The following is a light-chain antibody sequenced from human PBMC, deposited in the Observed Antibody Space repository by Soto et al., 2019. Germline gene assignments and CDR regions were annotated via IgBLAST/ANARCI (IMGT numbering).Light chain of an antibody. CDR3: QQFYSPPYT. J-gene: IGKJ2*01. CDR1: QSVLHSSNNKKY. V-gene: IGKV4-1*01. CDR2: WES. Sequence: IVMSQSPDSLAVFMGEKATINCKSSQSVLHSSNNKKYLAWDQQRPGQPHKLITNWESTRESVVPDRSSGSGSGTHFSLTISRLQAEDVAVYYCQQFYSPPYTVGQGTTLEIK.